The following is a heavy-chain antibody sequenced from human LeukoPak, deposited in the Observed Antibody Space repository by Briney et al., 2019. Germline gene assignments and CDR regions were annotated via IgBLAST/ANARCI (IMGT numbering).Heavy chain of an antibody. J-gene: IGHJ3*02. D-gene: IGHD3-22*01. CDR2: IIPIFGTA. CDR3: ARDLYYYDSSGYYSGAFDI. CDR1: GGTFSSYA. V-gene: IGHV1-69*05. Sequence: ASVKVSCKASGGTFSSYAISWVRQAPGQGLEWMGGIIPIFGTANYAQKFQGRVTITTDESTSTAYMELSSLRSEDTAVYYCARDLYYYDSSGYYSGAFDIWGQGTMVTVSS.